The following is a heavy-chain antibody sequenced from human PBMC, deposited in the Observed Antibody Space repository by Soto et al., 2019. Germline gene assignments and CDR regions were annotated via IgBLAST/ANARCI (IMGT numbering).Heavy chain of an antibody. CDR2: IYWDDDK. Sequence: QITLKESGPTLVKPTQTLTLTCTFSGFSLSTSGVGVGWIRQPPGKALEWLALIYWDDDKRYSPSLKSRLTITKDTSKNPVVVTRANMAPVDTATYYCAHAYCSGGSCPNYFDYWGQGTLVTVSS. CDR3: AHAYCSGGSCPNYFDY. J-gene: IGHJ4*02. V-gene: IGHV2-5*02. CDR1: GFSLSTSGVG. D-gene: IGHD2-15*01.